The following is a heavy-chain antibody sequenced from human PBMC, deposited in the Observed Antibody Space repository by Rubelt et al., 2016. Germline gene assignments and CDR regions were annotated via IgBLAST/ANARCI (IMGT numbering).Heavy chain of an antibody. CDR3: ARGISVRSSNHHFDS. J-gene: IGHJ4*02. CDR1: GYSITSGYY. Sequence: QVQVQESGPGLVKPSETLSLTCSVSGYSITSGYYWGWIRQPPGKGLEWIGSIYYSGPTYYKEVLKRRVTISGDTSKNHVPQEVGSVTAADTVVDYCARGISVRSSNHHFDSWGQGTLVTVSS. CDR2: IYYSGPT. V-gene: IGHV4-38-2*02. D-gene: IGHD1-14*01.